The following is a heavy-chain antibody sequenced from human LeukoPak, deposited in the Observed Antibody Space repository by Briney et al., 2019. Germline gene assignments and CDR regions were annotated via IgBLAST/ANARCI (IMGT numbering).Heavy chain of an antibody. Sequence: GGSLRLSCAASGFTFSSYGMHWVRQAPGKGLEWVAAISYDGSNKYYADSVKGRFTISRDNSKNTLYVQMNSLRAEDTAEYYCAKGRDYYGSGADYWGQGTLVTVTS. CDR1: GFTFSSYG. V-gene: IGHV3-30*18. D-gene: IGHD3-10*01. CDR3: AKGRDYYGSGADY. CDR2: ISYDGSNK. J-gene: IGHJ4*02.